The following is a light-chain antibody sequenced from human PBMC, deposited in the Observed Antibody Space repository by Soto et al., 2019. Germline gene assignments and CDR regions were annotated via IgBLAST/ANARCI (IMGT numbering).Light chain of an antibody. CDR3: QQYNSYQYT. V-gene: IGKV1-5*03. Sequence: DIQMTQSPSTLSASVGDRATVTCRASQSISNSLAWYQQKPGKAPKLLIYKASTLESGVPSRFSGSGSGTEFTLSISSLQPDDFATYYCQQYNSYQYTFGQGTKLEI. J-gene: IGKJ2*01. CDR1: QSISNS. CDR2: KAS.